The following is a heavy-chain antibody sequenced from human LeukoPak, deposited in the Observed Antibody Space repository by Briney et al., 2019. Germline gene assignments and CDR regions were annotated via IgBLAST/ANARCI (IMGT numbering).Heavy chain of an antibody. V-gene: IGHV3-74*01. CDR3: ARVEEESLAMDV. D-gene: IGHD3-3*01. CDR2: INSDGSST. Sequence: GGSLRLSCAASGFTFSSYWMHWVRQAPGKGLVWVSRINSDGSSTSYADSVKGRFTISRDNAKNTLYLQMSSLRAEDTAVYYCARVEEESLAMDVWGKGTTVTISS. CDR1: GFTFSSYW. J-gene: IGHJ6*03.